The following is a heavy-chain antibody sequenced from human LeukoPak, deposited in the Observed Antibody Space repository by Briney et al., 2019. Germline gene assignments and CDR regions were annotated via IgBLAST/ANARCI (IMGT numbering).Heavy chain of an antibody. J-gene: IGHJ4*02. CDR3: ARERFHYEFWSGYDC. D-gene: IGHD3-3*01. Sequence: PGGSLRLSCTASGFTFGDYAMSWVRQAPGKGLEWVANIKQDGSERYYVDSVKGRFTISRDNAENSLSLQMNSLRAEDTGVYFCARERFHYEFWSGYDCWGQGTLVTVSS. CDR1: GFTFGDYA. V-gene: IGHV3-7*01. CDR2: IKQDGSER.